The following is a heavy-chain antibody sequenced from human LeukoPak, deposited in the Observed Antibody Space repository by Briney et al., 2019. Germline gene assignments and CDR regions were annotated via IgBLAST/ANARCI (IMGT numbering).Heavy chain of an antibody. J-gene: IGHJ6*03. CDR3: ARDGIAAAFIYYYYYMDV. D-gene: IGHD6-13*01. Sequence: GGSLRLSCAASGFTVSSNYMSWVRQALGEGLEWGSYISSSGSTIYYADSVKGRFTISRDNARSSLYLQMTSLRDEDTAVYYCARDGIAAAFIYYYYYMDVWGKGTTVTISS. CDR2: ISSSGSTI. CDR1: GFTVSSNY. V-gene: IGHV3-48*02.